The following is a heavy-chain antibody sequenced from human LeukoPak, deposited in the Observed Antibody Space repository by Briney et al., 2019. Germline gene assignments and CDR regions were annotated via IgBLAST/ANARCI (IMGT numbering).Heavy chain of an antibody. D-gene: IGHD2-2*02. CDR2: IYDAGST. J-gene: IGHJ3*01. CDR3: AKGRTEYAYTSDALDV. Sequence: GGSLRVSCAASGFTVSSSYMSWVRQAPGKGLEWVSVIYDAGSTYYADSVKGRFTISRDNSKNTLYLQMNSLRAEDTAVYYCAKGRTEYAYTSDALDVWGHGTMITVSS. V-gene: IGHV3-53*01. CDR1: GFTVSSSY.